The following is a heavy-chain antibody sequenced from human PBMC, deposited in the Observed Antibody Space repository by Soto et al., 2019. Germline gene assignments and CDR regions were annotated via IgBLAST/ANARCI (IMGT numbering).Heavy chain of an antibody. Sequence: EVQLLESGGGLAQPGGSLRLSCAASGFTFNTYAMNWVRQAPGRGLEWVSTIGGSDGDTYYADSVKGRFTISRDNSKDTLYLQMNSLRAEDTAVYYCAKRLGGYGEGGFDVGGQGTMVTVSS. D-gene: IGHD4-17*01. CDR2: IGGSDGDT. CDR3: AKRLGGYGEGGFDV. J-gene: IGHJ3*01. CDR1: GFTFNTYA. V-gene: IGHV3-23*01.